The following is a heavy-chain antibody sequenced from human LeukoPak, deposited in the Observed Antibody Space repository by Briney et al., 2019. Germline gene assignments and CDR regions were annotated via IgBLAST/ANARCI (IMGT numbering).Heavy chain of an antibody. CDR2: IIPFLGVT. V-gene: IGHV1-69*04. CDR3: ARVNGDYFVY. J-gene: IGHJ4*02. CDR1: GATFSSYG. Sequence: SVKLSFTVSGATFSSYGITLVRRPPGQGLEWMGRIIPFLGVTNYAQKFQGRVTTTADKSTSTAYMELSSLRSEDTAVYYCARVNGDYFVYWGEGALVTVSS. D-gene: IGHD4-17*01.